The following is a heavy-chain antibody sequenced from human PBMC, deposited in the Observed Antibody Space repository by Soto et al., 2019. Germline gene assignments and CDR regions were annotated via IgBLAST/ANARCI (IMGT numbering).Heavy chain of an antibody. J-gene: IGHJ6*02. D-gene: IGHD4-4*01. V-gene: IGHV3-48*03. CDR2: IGTSGKTI. CDR1: GFTFSSYE. CDR3: ARDPAIYSGKFDYGLDV. Sequence: GGSLRLSCAVSGFTFSSYEMNWVRQSPGKGLEWVSYIGTSGKTIYYADSVRGRFTISRDNAKNSLYLQMNSLRAEDTAVYFCARDPAIYSGKFDYGLDVWGRGTTVTVSS.